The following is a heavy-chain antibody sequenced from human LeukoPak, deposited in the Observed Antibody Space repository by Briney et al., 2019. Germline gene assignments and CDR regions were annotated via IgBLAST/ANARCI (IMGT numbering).Heavy chain of an antibody. V-gene: IGHV4-38-2*02. J-gene: IGHJ4*02. CDR1: DYPISSGYY. Sequence: SETLSLTCTVSDYPISSGYYWGWIRQPPGKGLEWIGIILQSGSTYYNPSLKSRVTISVDTSKNQFSLKLSSVTAADTAVYYCARDGVNYYDISGYDIWGRGTLVTVSS. CDR2: ILQSGST. CDR3: ARDGVNYYDISGYDI. D-gene: IGHD3-22*01.